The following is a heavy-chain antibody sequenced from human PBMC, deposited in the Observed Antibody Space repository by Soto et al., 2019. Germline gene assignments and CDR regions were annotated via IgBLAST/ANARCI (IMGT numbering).Heavy chain of an antibody. Sequence: EVQLLESGGGLVQPGGSLRLSCAASGFTFSNYGMTWVRQAPGKGLEWVTALTSGGSTYYADSVKGRFTISRDNSKETPYLQMNSLRAEDTAVYYCAKVGVAGLGAFEIWGQGTMVTVSS. CDR3: AKVGVAGLGAFEI. CDR2: LTSGGST. V-gene: IGHV3-23*01. D-gene: IGHD6-19*01. CDR1: GFTFSNYG. J-gene: IGHJ3*02.